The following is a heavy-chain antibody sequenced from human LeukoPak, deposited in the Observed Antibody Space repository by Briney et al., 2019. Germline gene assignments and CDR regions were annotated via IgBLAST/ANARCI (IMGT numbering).Heavy chain of an antibody. CDR3: ARGIVGATSPGY. J-gene: IGHJ4*02. Sequence: GGSLRLSCAASGFTFSSYSMNWVRQAPGKGLEWVSSISSSSSYIYYADSVKGRFTISRDNAKNSLYLQMNSLRAEDTVVYYCARGIVGATSPGYWGQGTLVTVSS. CDR1: GFTFSSYS. CDR2: ISSSSSYI. D-gene: IGHD1-26*01. V-gene: IGHV3-21*01.